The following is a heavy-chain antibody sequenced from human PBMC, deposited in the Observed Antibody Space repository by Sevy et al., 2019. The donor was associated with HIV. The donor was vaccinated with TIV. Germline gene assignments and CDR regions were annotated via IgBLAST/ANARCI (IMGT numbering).Heavy chain of an antibody. J-gene: IGHJ4*02. CDR2: IRSKANSYAT. D-gene: IGHD3-3*01. CDR3: TLQNTPYYDFWSGYSDFDY. CDR1: GFTFSGSA. V-gene: IGHV3-73*01. Sequence: GGSLRLSCAASGFTFSGSAMHWVRQASGKGLEWVGRIRSKANSYATAYAASMKGRFTISRDDSKNTAYLQMNSLKTEDTAVYYCTLQNTPYYDFWSGYSDFDYWGQGTLVTVSS.